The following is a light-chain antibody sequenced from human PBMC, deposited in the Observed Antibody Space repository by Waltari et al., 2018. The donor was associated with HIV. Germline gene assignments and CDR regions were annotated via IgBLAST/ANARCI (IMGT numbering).Light chain of an antibody. Sequence: DTQMTQSPSTLSAFIGDRVTITCRASQSVGTWLAWYQQKPGKAPKLLIYRASSLGRGVPSRFSGGGSGTDFTLSISSLRPDDFATYYCQLYNNRPLIFGPVIMLYIK. CDR3: QLYNNRPLI. CDR1: QSVGTW. J-gene: IGKJ1*01. V-gene: IGKV1-5*03. CDR2: RAS.